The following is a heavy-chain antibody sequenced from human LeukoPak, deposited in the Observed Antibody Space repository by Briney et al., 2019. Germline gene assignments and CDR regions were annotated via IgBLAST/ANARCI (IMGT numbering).Heavy chain of an antibody. CDR3: ARVVYYYDSSGIDY. CDR1: GGSFSGYY. Sequence: SETLSLSCAVYGGSFSGYYWSWIRQPPGKGLEWIGEINHSGSTNYNPSLKSRVTISVDTSKSQFSLKLSSVTAADTAVYYCARVVYYYDSSGIDYWGQGTLVTVSS. D-gene: IGHD3-22*01. CDR2: INHSGST. J-gene: IGHJ4*02. V-gene: IGHV4-34*01.